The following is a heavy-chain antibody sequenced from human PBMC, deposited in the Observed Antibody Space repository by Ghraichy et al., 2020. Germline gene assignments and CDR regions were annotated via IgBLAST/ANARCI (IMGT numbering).Heavy chain of an antibody. CDR1: GFTFSSYW. J-gene: IGHJ6*02. CDR3: ARDSIHPYIAAAGTYYYGMDV. D-gene: IGHD6-13*01. V-gene: IGHV3-7*01. Sequence: GESLNTSCAAPGFTFSSYWMSWVRQAPGKGLEWVANIKQDGSEKYYVDSVKGRFTISRDNAKNSLYLQMNSLRAEDTAVYYCARDSIHPYIAAAGTYYYGMDVWGQGTTVTVSS. CDR2: IKQDGSEK.